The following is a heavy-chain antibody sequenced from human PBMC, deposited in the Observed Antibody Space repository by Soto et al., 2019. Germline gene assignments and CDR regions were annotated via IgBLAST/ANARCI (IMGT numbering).Heavy chain of an antibody. CDR1: GFTFSSYW. CDR3: ARDLGYCNNGVCSRRQGMDV. CDR2: INSDGSST. J-gene: IGHJ6*02. D-gene: IGHD2-8*01. V-gene: IGHV3-74*01. Sequence: VWSLRLSCAASGFTFSSYWMHWVRQAPGKGLVWVSRINSDGSSTSYADSVKGRFTISRDNAKNTLYLQMNSLRAEDTAVYYCARDLGYCNNGVCSRRQGMDVWGQGTTVTVS.